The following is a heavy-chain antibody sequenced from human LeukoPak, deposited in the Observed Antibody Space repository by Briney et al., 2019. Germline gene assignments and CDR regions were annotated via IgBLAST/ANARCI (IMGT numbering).Heavy chain of an antibody. CDR1: GGTFSSYA. CDR3: ARGTTVTNWFDP. D-gene: IGHD4-11*01. CDR2: IIPIFGTA. V-gene: IGHV1-69*13. J-gene: IGHJ5*02. Sequence: GASVTVSFKASGGTFSSYAISWVRQAPGQGLEWMGGIIPIFGTANYAQKFQGRVTITADESTSTAYMELSSLRSEDTAVYYCARGTTVTNWFDPWGQGTLVTVSS.